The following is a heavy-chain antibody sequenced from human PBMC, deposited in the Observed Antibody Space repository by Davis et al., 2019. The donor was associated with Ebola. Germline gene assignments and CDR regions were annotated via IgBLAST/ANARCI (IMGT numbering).Heavy chain of an antibody. J-gene: IGHJ4*02. D-gene: IGHD3-22*01. CDR2: INAGNGNT. Sequence: ASVKVSCKASGYTFTSYAMHWVRQAPGQRLEWMGWINAGNGNTKYSQKFQGRVTITRDTSASTAYMELSSLRSEDTAVYYCARGGTYYYDSSGLYYFDYWGQGTLVTVSS. CDR1: GYTFTSYA. V-gene: IGHV1-3*01. CDR3: ARGGTYYYDSSGLYYFDY.